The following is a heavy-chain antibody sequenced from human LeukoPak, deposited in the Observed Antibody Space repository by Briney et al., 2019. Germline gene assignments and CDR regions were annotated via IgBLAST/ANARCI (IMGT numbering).Heavy chain of an antibody. J-gene: IGHJ2*01. Sequence: ASVKVSCEASGYTFTSYAMNWVRQAPGQGLEWMGWINTNTGNPTYAQGFTGRFVFSLDTSVSTAYLQISSLKAEDTAVYYCARDTVTRDWYFDLWGRGTLVTVSS. CDR2: INTNTGNP. D-gene: IGHD4-17*01. V-gene: IGHV7-4-1*02. CDR3: ARDTVTRDWYFDL. CDR1: GYTFTSYA.